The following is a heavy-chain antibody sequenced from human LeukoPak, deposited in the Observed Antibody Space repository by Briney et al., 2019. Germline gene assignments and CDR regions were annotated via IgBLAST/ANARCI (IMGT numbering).Heavy chain of an antibody. J-gene: IGHJ4*02. D-gene: IGHD5-18*01. Sequence: PSETLSLTCAVSGGSISSGGYSWSWIRQPPGKGLEWIGYIYHSGSTYYNPSLKSRVTISVDRSKNQFSLKLSSVTAADTAVYYCAREDSYGSERYFGYWGQGTLVTVSS. CDR2: IYHSGST. CDR3: AREDSYGSERYFGY. V-gene: IGHV4-30-2*01. CDR1: GGSISSGGYS.